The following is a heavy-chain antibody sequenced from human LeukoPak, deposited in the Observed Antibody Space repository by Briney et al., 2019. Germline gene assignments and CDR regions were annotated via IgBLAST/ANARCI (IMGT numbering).Heavy chain of an antibody. CDR2: ISSSSSYI. Sequence: GGSLRLSCAASGFTFSSYSMNWVRQAPGKGLEWVSSISSSSSYIYYADSVKGRFTISRDNAKNSLYLQMNSLRAEDTAVYYCARGGMATIAFDIWGQGTMVTVSS. D-gene: IGHD5-24*01. CDR1: GFTFSSYS. CDR3: ARGGMATIAFDI. J-gene: IGHJ3*02. V-gene: IGHV3-21*01.